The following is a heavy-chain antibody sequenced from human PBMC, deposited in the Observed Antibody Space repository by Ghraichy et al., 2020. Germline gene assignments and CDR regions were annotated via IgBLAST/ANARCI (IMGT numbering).Heavy chain of an antibody. D-gene: IGHD4-23*01. CDR1: GDSISSYY. Sequence: TLSLTCTVSGDSISSYYGSWIRQPAGKGLEWIGRIYNDGITNYNPALKSRVTMSVDTSKNQYSLKLTSVTAADTAVYYCAANYGVNSYLDPWGQGTLVTVSS. J-gene: IGHJ5*02. CDR3: AANYGVNSYLDP. CDR2: IYNDGIT. V-gene: IGHV4-4*07.